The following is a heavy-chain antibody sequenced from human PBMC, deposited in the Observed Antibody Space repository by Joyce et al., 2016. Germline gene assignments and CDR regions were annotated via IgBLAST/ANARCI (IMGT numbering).Heavy chain of an antibody. Sequence: EVQLVESGGGLVRPGGSLRLSCAASGFTFSSYSMNWVRQAPGKGLEGVSFISSNRNYIYYADSVKRRFTISRDNAKSSLFLQMDSLRAEDTAVYYFARNSAPRASTYYGLDVWGQGTTVTVSS. J-gene: IGHJ6*02. CDR1: GFTFSSYS. CDR2: ISSNRNYI. V-gene: IGHV3-21*01. CDR3: ARNSAPRASTYYGLDV. D-gene: IGHD5/OR15-5a*01.